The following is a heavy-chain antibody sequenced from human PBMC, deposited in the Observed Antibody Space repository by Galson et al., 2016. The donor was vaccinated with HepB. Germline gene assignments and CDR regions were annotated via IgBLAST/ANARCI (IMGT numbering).Heavy chain of an antibody. CDR1: GGSISIDSHY. V-gene: IGHV4-39*01. CDR2: KYYGGST. CDR3: VSTSRYSFCSTSSCYFDY. J-gene: IGHJ4*02. Sequence: SETLSLTCTVSGGSISIDSHYWGWIRQPPGKGLEWIGTKYYGGSTYYNPSLQSRVTISVDTSQRQVSLRLSSVTAADTAVYYCVSTSRYSFCSTSSCYFDYWGQGTLVTASS. D-gene: IGHD2-2*01.